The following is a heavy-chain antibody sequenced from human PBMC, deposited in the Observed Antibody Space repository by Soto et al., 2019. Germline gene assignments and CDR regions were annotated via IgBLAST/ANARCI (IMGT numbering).Heavy chain of an antibody. Sequence: QVQLVESGGGVVQPGRSLRLSCAASGFTFSSYGMHWVRQAPGKGLEWVAVISYDGSNKYYADSVKGRFTISRDNSKNTLYLQMNSLRAEDTAVYYCAKDLSYYDFWSGPTKQYYYYGMDVWGQGTTVTVSS. CDR3: AKDLSYYDFWSGPTKQYYYYGMDV. J-gene: IGHJ6*02. CDR2: ISYDGSNK. D-gene: IGHD3-3*01. V-gene: IGHV3-30*18. CDR1: GFTFSSYG.